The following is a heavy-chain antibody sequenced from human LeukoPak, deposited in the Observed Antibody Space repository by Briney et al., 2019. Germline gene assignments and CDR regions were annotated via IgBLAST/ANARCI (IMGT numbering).Heavy chain of an antibody. CDR2: ISTSGAST. CDR3: ARERGYDYGYSGYYDQ. J-gene: IGHJ4*02. V-gene: IGHV3-48*03. D-gene: IGHD5-12*01. Sequence: GGSLRLSCAASGFAFCSLEMNGVRQAPGKGLEWISYISTSGASTYYADSVKGRFTVSRDNAKNSMYLRMDTLRAEDTAVYYCARERGYDYGYSGYYDQWGQGILVTVSS. CDR1: GFAFCSLE.